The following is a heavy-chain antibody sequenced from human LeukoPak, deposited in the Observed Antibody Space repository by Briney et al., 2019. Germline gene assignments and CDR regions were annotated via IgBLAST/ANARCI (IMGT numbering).Heavy chain of an antibody. Sequence: GGSLRLSCAASGFTFSSYAMSWVRQAPGKGLEWVGFIRSKAYGGTTEYAASVKGRFTISRDDSKSIAYLQMNSLKTEDTAVYYCTRRTAIVGATTGENFDYWGQGTLVTVSS. CDR1: GFTFSSYA. CDR3: TRRTAIVGATTGENFDY. CDR2: IRSKAYGGTT. D-gene: IGHD1-26*01. V-gene: IGHV3-49*04. J-gene: IGHJ4*02.